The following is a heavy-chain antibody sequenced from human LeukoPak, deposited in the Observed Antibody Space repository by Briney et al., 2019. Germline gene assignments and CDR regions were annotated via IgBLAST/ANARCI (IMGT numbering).Heavy chain of an antibody. CDR3: ARDDVTGYYVSSGYDY. CDR2: ISSSSSYI. V-gene: IGHV3-21*01. D-gene: IGHD3-22*01. J-gene: IGHJ4*02. CDR1: GFTFSSYS. Sequence: GGSLRLSCAASGFTFSSYSMNWVRQAPGKGLEWVSSISSSSSYIYCADSVKGRFTISRDNAKNSLYLQMNSLRAEDSAVYYCARDDVTGYYVSSGYDYWGQGTLVTVSS.